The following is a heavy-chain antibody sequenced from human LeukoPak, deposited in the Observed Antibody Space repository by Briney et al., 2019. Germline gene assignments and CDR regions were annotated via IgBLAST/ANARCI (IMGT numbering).Heavy chain of an antibody. CDR2: IKQDGSEK. CDR3: ARGSGWYYY. V-gene: IGHV3-7*04. D-gene: IGHD6-19*01. Sequence: GGSLRLSCAASGFTFSNHWMSWVRQAPGKRPEWVANIKQDGSEKYYVDSVKGRLTISRDNAKNSLYLQMNSLRAEDTAVYYCARGSGWYYYWGQGTLVTVSS. J-gene: IGHJ4*02. CDR1: GFTFSNHW.